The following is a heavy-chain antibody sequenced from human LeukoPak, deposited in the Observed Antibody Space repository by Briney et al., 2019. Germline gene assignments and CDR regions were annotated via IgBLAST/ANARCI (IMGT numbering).Heavy chain of an antibody. Sequence: ASVKVSCKVSGYTLTELSMHWVRQAPGQGLEWMGWINTNTGNPTYAQGFTGRFVFSLDTSVSTAYLQISSLKAEDTAVYYCARAGGSYYYYYMDVWGKGTTVTVSS. D-gene: IGHD1-26*01. CDR1: GYTLTELS. CDR3: ARAGGSYYYYYMDV. V-gene: IGHV7-4-1*02. CDR2: INTNTGNP. J-gene: IGHJ6*03.